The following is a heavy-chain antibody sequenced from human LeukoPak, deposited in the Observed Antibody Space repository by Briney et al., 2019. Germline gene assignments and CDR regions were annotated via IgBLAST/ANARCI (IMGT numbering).Heavy chain of an antibody. V-gene: IGHV1-2*02. CDR1: GYTFTGYY. J-gene: IGHJ6*02. CDR2: INPNSGGT. CDR3: ARIWGSSKYYYYYGMDV. D-gene: IGHD6-13*01. Sequence: ASVKVSCKASGYTFTGYYMHWVRQAPGQGLEWMGWINPNSGGTNYAQKFQGRVTMTRDTSISTAYMELSRLRSDDTAVYYCARIWGSSKYYYYYGMDVWGQGTTVTVSS.